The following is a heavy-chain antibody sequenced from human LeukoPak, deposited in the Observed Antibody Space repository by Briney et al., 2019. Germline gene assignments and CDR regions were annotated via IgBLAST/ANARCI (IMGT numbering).Heavy chain of an antibody. CDR3: AKDRIAVAGAFDI. CDR2: ISGSGGST. D-gene: IGHD6-19*01. J-gene: IGHJ3*02. V-gene: IGHV3-23*01. CDR1: GFTFSSYA. Sequence: GGSLRLPCAASGFTFSSYAISWVRQAPGKGLEWVSAISGSGGSTYYADSVKGRFTISRDNSKNTLYLQMNSLRAEDTAVYYCAKDRIAVAGAFDIWGQGTMVTVSS.